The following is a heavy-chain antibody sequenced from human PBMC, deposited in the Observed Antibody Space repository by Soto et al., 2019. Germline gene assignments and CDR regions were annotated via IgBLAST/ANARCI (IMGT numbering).Heavy chain of an antibody. CDR1: GGSLSDYY. CDR3: ARGRDEYKLGNV. D-gene: IGHD1-1*01. CDR2: IHPSGST. V-gene: IGHV4-34*01. Sequence: QVQLQQWGAGLLKPSETLSLTCDVSGGSLSDYYWPWIRQSPGKGLEWIGEIHPSGSTYYNPSLRSRVTISVDTSKNQFSLKLTSLTAADTAIYYCARGRDEYKLGNVWGHGTTVTVSS. J-gene: IGHJ6*02.